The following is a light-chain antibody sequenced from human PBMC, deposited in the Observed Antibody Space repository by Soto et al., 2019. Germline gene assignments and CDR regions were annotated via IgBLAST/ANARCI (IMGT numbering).Light chain of an antibody. CDR2: EVT. CDR3: NSFRVSHLYV. J-gene: IGLJ1*01. V-gene: IGLV2-14*01. CDR1: SSDIGGYNA. Sequence: QSALTRPASVSGSPGQTITISCTGTSSDIGGYNAVSWYQHHPGKAPKLIIYEVTHRPSGVSDRFSASKSGNTASLTISGLQAEDEADYYCNSFRVSHLYVFGTGTKATVL.